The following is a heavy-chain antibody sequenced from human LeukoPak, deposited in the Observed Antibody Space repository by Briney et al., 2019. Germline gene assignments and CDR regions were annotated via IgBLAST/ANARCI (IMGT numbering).Heavy chain of an antibody. CDR3: SRENGAFSPFGY. V-gene: IGHV4-59*12. CDR2: IFYSGST. D-gene: IGHD2-8*01. J-gene: IGHJ4*02. Sequence: SETLSLTCTVSGGSISSYWWSWIRQPPGKGLEYIGYIFYSGSTNYNPSLKSRVTISVDTSKIHFSLRLSSVTAADTAVYYCSRENGAFSPFGYWGQGYLVTVLS. CDR1: GGSISSYW.